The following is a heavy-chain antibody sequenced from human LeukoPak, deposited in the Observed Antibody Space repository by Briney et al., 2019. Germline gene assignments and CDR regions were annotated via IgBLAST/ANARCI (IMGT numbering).Heavy chain of an antibody. Sequence: SETLSLTCAVSGGSFSGYYWSWIRQPPGKGLEWIGEINHSGSTNYNPSLKSRVTIPVDTSKNQFSLKLSSVTAADTAVYYCARAPVEKNFCNSTSYFRRHWDYYYYSNFLDFWGQGTTVTVSS. J-gene: IGHJ6*03. CDR1: GGSFSGYY. CDR3: ARAPVEKNFCNSTSYFRRHWDYYYYSNFLDF. D-gene: IGHD2-2*01. CDR2: INHSGST. V-gene: IGHV4-34*01.